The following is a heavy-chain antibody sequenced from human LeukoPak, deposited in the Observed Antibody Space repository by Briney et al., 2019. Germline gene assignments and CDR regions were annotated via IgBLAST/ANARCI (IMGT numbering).Heavy chain of an antibody. J-gene: IGHJ4*02. Sequence: PGGSLRLSCAVSGFPFSNSWMYWVRQAPGKGLEGVANIKQDGSEKNYVDSVKGRFTISRDNTKKSLYLQMNSLSVEDTAIYYCAREGILAAVDYWGQGTLVTVSP. CDR1: GFPFSNSW. D-gene: IGHD6-13*01. CDR3: AREGILAAVDY. CDR2: IKQDGSEK. V-gene: IGHV3-7*01.